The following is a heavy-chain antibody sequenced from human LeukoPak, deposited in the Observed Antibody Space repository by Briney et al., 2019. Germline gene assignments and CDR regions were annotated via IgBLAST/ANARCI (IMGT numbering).Heavy chain of an antibody. CDR3: ARGPKMITMIVVVKTYYFDY. CDR2: INHSGST. D-gene: IGHD3-22*01. V-gene: IGHV4-34*01. J-gene: IGHJ4*02. Sequence: PSETLSLTCAVYGGSFSGYYWSWIRQPPGKGLEWIGEINHSGSTNYNPSLKSRVTISVDTSKNQFSLKLSSVTAADTAVYYCARGPKMITMIVVVKTYYFDYWGQGTLVTVSS. CDR1: GGSFSGYY.